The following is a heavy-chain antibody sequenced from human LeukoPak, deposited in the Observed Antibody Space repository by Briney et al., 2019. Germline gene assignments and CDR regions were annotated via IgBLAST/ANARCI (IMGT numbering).Heavy chain of an antibody. J-gene: IGHJ3*02. D-gene: IGHD3-10*01. V-gene: IGHV1-18*01. Sequence: ASVKVSCKGSGYTFINYGMSWVRQARGQGGEGMGWISSYNDNTNYAQKLQGRGTMNTERDRRKAYMEVRSLRSDDTAVYYCASWLRGVIGAFDIWDQGTMVTVSS. CDR2: ISSYNDNT. CDR1: GYTFINYG. CDR3: ASWLRGVIGAFDI.